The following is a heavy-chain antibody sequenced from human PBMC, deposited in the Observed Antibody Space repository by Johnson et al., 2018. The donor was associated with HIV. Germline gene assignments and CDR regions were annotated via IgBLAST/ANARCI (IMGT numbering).Heavy chain of an antibody. CDR2: IRSKTNSYAT. D-gene: IGHD1-26*01. CDR1: GFTFSASA. CDR3: AKAVAKVGAGMSFDF. J-gene: IGHJ3*01. Sequence: VQLVESGGGVVRPGGSLKLSCVASGFTFSASAIHWVRQAPGKGLEWVGHIRSKTNSYATELAASLKGRFTISRDNSKNTLYLQMSSLRAEDTAVYYWAKAVAKVGAGMSFDFWGKGTMVTVSS. V-gene: IGHV3-73*01.